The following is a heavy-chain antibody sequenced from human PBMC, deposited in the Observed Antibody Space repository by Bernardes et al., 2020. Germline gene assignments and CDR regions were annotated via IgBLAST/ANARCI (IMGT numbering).Heavy chain of an antibody. Sequence: GSLRLSCAASGFAFSSYWMHWVRQAPGRGLVWVSRVNGDGTTINYADSVRGRFTISRDNAKDTLYLQMNSLGAEDTAVYYCATGGMDVWGKGTTVTVSS. CDR2: VNGDGTTI. V-gene: IGHV3-74*01. J-gene: IGHJ6*03. CDR1: GFAFSSYW. D-gene: IGHD3-10*01. CDR3: ATGGMDV.